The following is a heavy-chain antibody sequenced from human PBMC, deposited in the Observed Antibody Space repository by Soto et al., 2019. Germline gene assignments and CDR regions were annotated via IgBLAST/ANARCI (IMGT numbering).Heavy chain of an antibody. CDR3: ATLIVATIKGEYYFDY. CDR2: IYPGDSDT. V-gene: IGHV5-51*01. Sequence: GESLKISCKGSGYSFSNYWIGWVRQMPGKGLEWMGIIYPGDSDTRYSPSFQGQVTISADKSISTAYLQWSSLKASDTALYYCATLIVATIKGEYYFDYWGQGTLVTVSS. CDR1: GYSFSNYW. D-gene: IGHD5-12*01. J-gene: IGHJ4*02.